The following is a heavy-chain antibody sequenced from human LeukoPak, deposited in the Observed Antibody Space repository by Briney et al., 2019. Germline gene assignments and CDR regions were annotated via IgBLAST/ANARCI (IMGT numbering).Heavy chain of an antibody. J-gene: IGHJ1*01. CDR1: GFTLSDCT. CDR2: IRSKANNYAT. CDR3: SAGPSGWTEFFQH. Sequence: GGSLSLSCAAPGFTLSDCTMHWVRQASGKGLEWVARIRSKANNYATEYGASVKGRFTISRDDAKNTAYLQMNSLKTGDTAIYYCSAGPSGWTEFFQHWGQGTLVTVSS. D-gene: IGHD6-19*01. V-gene: IGHV3-73*01.